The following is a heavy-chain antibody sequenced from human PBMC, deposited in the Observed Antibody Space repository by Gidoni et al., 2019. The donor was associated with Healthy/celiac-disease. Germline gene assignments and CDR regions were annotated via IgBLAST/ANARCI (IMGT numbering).Heavy chain of an antibody. CDR3: ARDPSAYGSGSYGMDV. Sequence: QVQLVQSGAEVKKPGAAVKVSCKASGYTFTSYYMHWVRQAPGQGLEWMGRINPSGGSTSYAQNFQGRVTMTRDTSTSTVYMELSSLRSEDTAVYYCARDPSAYGSGSYGMDVWGQGTTVTVSS. V-gene: IGHV1-46*01. D-gene: IGHD3-10*01. CDR2: INPSGGST. J-gene: IGHJ6*02. CDR1: GYTFTSYY.